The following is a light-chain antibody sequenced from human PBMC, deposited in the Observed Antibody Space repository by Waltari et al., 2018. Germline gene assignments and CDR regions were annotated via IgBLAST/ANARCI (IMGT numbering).Light chain of an antibody. CDR3: QHYVRLPVT. Sequence: EIVLTQSPGTLSLSPGERATLPCRASQSVSRSLAWYQQKSGQAPRLLIYGASSRATGVPYRFSGSGSGTDFSLTISRLEPEDFAVYYCQHYVRLPVTFGQGTKVEIK. CDR2: GAS. J-gene: IGKJ1*01. V-gene: IGKV3-20*01. CDR1: QSVSRS.